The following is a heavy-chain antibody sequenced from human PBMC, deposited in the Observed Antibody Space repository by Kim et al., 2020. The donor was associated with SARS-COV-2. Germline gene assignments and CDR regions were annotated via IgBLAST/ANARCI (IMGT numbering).Heavy chain of an antibody. CDR1: GGSVSSGSYY. V-gene: IGHV4-61*01. CDR3: ARVRLLWLVDY. Sequence: SETLSLTCTVSGGSVSSGSYYWSWIRQPPGKGLEWIGYIYYSGSTNYNPSLKSRVTISVDTSKNQFSLKLSSVTAADTAVYYCARVRLLWLVDYWGHGTLVTVSS. CDR2: IYYSGST. J-gene: IGHJ4*01. D-gene: IGHD6-19*01.